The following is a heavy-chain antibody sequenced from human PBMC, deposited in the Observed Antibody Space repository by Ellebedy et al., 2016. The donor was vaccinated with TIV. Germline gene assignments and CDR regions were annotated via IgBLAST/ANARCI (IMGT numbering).Heavy chain of an antibody. CDR3: ARDASNRGDLDY. V-gene: IGHV3-21*01. CDR2: ISGSGGNT. D-gene: IGHD3-16*01. J-gene: IGHJ4*02. CDR1: GLTFSSHA. Sequence: GESLKISCAASGLTFSSHAMSWVRQAPGKGLEWVSSISGSGGNTYYADSVKGRFTISRDNAKNSMYLQVNSLKAEDTAVYYCARDASNRGDLDYWGQGTLVTVSS.